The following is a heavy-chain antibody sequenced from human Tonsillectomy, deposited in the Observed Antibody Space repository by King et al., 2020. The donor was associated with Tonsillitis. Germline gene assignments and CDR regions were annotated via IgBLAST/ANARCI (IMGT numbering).Heavy chain of an antibody. J-gene: IGHJ3*01. CDR2: IYSSGST. CDR1: GGSIRSGNYY. Sequence: VQLQESGPGLVKPSQTLSLTCTVSGGSIRSGNYYWTWIRQHPGQGLEWIGYIYSSGSTYYTPSLKSRVTISVDTSKNQFSLQLNSVTAADTAVYYCARDPDVTYSSGYAFDVWGRGTMVTVSS. V-gene: IGHV4-31*03. CDR3: ARDPDVTYSSGYAFDV. D-gene: IGHD3-22*01.